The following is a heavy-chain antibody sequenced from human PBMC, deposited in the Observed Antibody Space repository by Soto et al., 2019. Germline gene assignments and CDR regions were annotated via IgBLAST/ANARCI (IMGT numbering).Heavy chain of an antibody. CDR3: ARREGIVATIEAFDI. CDR2: IYYSGST. J-gene: IGHJ3*02. V-gene: IGHV4-31*03. Sequence: QVQLQESGPGLVKPSQTLSLTCTVSGGSISSGCYYWSWIRQHPGKGLEWIGYIYYSGSTYYNPSLKSRVTISVDTSKNQFSLKLSSVTAADTAVYYCARREGIVATIEAFDIWGQGTMVTVSS. CDR1: GGSISSGCYY. D-gene: IGHD5-12*01.